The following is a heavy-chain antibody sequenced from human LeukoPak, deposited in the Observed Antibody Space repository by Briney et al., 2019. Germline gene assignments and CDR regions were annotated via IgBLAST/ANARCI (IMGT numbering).Heavy chain of an antibody. J-gene: IGHJ4*02. CDR2: ISYDGSNK. V-gene: IGHV3-30*18. CDR3: AKDASGWDYYDSSGYC. Sequence: PGGSLRLSCAASGFTFSSYGMHWVRQAPGKGLEWVAVISYDGSNKYYADSVKGRFTISRDNSKNTLYLQMNSLRAEDTAVYYCAKDASGWDYYDSSGYCWGQGTLVTVSS. D-gene: IGHD3-22*01. CDR1: GFTFSSYG.